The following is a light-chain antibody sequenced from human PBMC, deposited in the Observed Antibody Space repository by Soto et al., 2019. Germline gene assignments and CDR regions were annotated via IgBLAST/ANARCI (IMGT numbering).Light chain of an antibody. J-gene: IGKJ1*01. CDR2: KAS. V-gene: IGKV1-5*03. CDR3: QHYSTTSRT. CDR1: QSISRW. Sequence: DIQMTQSPSTLSASVGDRVTITCRASQSISRWLAWHQQKPGKAPKLLIYKASSLESGVPSRFSGSGSGTEFTLTISSLQPDDFATYYCQHYSTTSRTFGQGTKVETK.